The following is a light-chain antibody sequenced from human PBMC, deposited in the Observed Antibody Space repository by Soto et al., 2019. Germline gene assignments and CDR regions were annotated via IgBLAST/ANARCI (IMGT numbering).Light chain of an antibody. CDR3: QQYYDTPFT. J-gene: IGKJ3*01. Sequence: DIVMTQSPDSLAVSLGKRATINCKSSQSVSYSSNNKNYLAWYQQKPGQPPKLLIYWASTRESGVPDRFSGSGSGTDFTLTISSLQAEDVAVYYCQQYYDTPFTFGPGTKVDIK. V-gene: IGKV4-1*01. CDR1: QSVSYSSNNKNY. CDR2: WAS.